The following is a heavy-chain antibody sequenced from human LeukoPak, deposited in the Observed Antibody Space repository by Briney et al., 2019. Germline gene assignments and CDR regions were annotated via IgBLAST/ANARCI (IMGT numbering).Heavy chain of an antibody. J-gene: IGHJ4*02. CDR1: GGSISSSSYY. Sequence: SETLSLTCSVPGGSISSSSYYWGWIRQPPGKGLQWIGSIYYSGTTYYNPSLKSRVTISLDTSKNQFSLRLTAVTAADTAVYYCASRNSGSYYDSYYFDYWGQGTLVTVSS. CDR3: ASRNSGSYYDSYYFDY. D-gene: IGHD1-26*01. CDR2: IYYSGTT. V-gene: IGHV4-39*01.